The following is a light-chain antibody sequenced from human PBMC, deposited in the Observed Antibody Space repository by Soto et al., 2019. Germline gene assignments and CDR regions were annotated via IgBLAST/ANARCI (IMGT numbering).Light chain of an antibody. CDR3: QQYGTSLWT. CDR1: QSVSSSY. V-gene: IGKV3-20*01. CDR2: GAS. Sequence: EVVLTQSPATLSLSPGERATLSCRASQSVSSSYLAWYQQKPGQDTRLLMYGASSRATGIPDRFSGSGSGTVFTLTISRLEPEDFAVYHCQQYGTSLWTFGQGTKVDIK. J-gene: IGKJ1*01.